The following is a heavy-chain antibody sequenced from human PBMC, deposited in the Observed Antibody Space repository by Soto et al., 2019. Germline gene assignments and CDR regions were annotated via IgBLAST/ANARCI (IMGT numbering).Heavy chain of an antibody. CDR2: ISSSGSTI. D-gene: IGHD4-17*01. CDR3: ARDTDYGDYEKWFDP. CDR1: GFTFSDYY. V-gene: IGHV3-11*01. J-gene: IGHJ5*02. Sequence: GGSLRLSCAASGFTFSDYYMSWIRQAPGKGLEWVSYISSSGSTIYYADSVKGRFTISRDNAKNSLYLQMNSLRAEDTAVYYCARDTDYGDYEKWFDPWGQGTLVTVSS.